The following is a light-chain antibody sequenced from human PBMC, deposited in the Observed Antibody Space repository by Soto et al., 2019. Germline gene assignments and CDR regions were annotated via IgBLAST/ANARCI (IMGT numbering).Light chain of an antibody. CDR2: TKA. CDR3: QSYDNNLTGLI. J-gene: IGLJ2*01. Sequence: QSVLTQPPSVSGAPGQRVTISCTGSSSNIGAGYDVHWYQQFPGTTPKFLRFTKANRPSGDPDRFSASKSGTSASLAITGLHGEDEADYYCQSYDNNLTGLIFGGGTKVTVL. CDR1: SSNIGAGYD. V-gene: IGLV1-40*01.